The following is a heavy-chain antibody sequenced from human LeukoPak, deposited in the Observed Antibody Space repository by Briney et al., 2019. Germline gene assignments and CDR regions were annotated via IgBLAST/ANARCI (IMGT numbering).Heavy chain of an antibody. D-gene: IGHD6-25*01. CDR1: GFTFSSYE. V-gene: IGHV3-48*03. CDR3: ARENSSSGWGFFDY. CDR2: ITNRGSGSTI. J-gene: IGHJ4*02. Sequence: GGSLRLSCAASGFTFSSYEMNWVRQAPGKGLEWVSYITNRGSGSTIYYAGSVKGRFTVSRDDAKNSLYLQMNSLRVEDTAVYYCARENSSSGWGFFDYWGQGALVTVSS.